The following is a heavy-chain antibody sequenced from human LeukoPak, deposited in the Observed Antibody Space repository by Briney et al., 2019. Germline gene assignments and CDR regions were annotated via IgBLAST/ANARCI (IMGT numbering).Heavy chain of an antibody. CDR2: MNPNSGNT. V-gene: IGHV1-8*01. CDR1: GYTFTSYD. J-gene: IGHJ4*02. D-gene: IGHD2-15*01. Sequence: ASVKVSCKAFGYTFTSYDINWVRQATGQGLEWMGWMNPNSGNTGYAQKFQGRVTMTRNTSISTAYMELSSLRSEDTAVYYCARGRGGPKEVVVAAIDYWGQGTLVTVSS. CDR3: ARGRGGPKEVVVAAIDY.